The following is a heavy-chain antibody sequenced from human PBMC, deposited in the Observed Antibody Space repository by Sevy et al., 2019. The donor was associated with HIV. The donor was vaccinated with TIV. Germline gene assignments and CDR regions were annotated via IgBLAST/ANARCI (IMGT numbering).Heavy chain of an antibody. V-gene: IGHV3-30*03. CDR2: ASSDGSYT. D-gene: IGHD1-1*01. CDR3: ARDGGYSPNWDIVY. Sequence: GGSLRLSCAASGFTFSTYGMHWVRQAPGKGLEWVAVASSDGSYTSYADSVKGRFTISRDNSRNTLYLQINNLRAGDTAVYYCARDGGYSPNWDIVYWGQGILLTVSS. J-gene: IGHJ4*02. CDR1: GFTFSTYG.